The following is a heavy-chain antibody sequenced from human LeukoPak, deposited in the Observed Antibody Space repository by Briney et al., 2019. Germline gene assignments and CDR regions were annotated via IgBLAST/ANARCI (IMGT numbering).Heavy chain of an antibody. V-gene: IGHV3-53*01. J-gene: IGHJ4*02. D-gene: IGHD2-21*02. CDR2: IYSGGNT. CDR1: GFTVSSNY. CDR3: AVCSGDCYD. Sequence: GGSLRLSCAASGFTVSSNYMNCVRQAPGKGLEWVSVIYSGGNTYYADSVMGRFAISKNNSKNTLYLQMNSLRAEDTAVYYCAVCSGDCYDWGQGTLVTVSS.